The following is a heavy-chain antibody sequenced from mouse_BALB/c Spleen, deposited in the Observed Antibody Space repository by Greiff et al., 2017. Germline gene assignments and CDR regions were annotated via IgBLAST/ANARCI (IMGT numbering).Heavy chain of an antibody. Sequence: VQLKESGAELVKPGASVKLSCTASGFNIKDTYMHWVKQRPEQGLEWIGRIAPANGNTKYDPKFQGKATITADTSSNTAYLQLSSLTSEDTAVDYCARCIYDGTTWLAYWGQGTLVTVSA. CDR3: ARCIYDGTTWLAY. D-gene: IGHD2-3*01. V-gene: IGHV14-3*02. CDR1: GFNIKDTY. J-gene: IGHJ3*01. CDR2: IAPANGNT.